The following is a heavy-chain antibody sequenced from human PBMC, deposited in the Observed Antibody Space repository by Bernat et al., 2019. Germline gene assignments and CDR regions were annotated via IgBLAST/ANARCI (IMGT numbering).Heavy chain of an antibody. D-gene: IGHD5-12*01. CDR1: GGTFSSYA. Sequence: QVQLVQSGAEMKKPGSSVKVSCKASGGTFSSYAISWVRQAPGQGLEWMGGIIPIFGTANYAQKFQGRVTITADESTSTAYMELSSLRSEDTAVYYCARGRGYSGYFPLNYFDYWGQGTLVTVSS. CDR3: ARGRGYSGYFPLNYFDY. J-gene: IGHJ4*02. CDR2: IIPIFGTA. V-gene: IGHV1-69*01.